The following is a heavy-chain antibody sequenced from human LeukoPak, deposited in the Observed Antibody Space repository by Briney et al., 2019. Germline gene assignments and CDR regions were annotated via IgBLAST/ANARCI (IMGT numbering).Heavy chain of an antibody. CDR2: ISNNGGYT. V-gene: IGHV3-23*01. J-gene: IGHJ4*02. Sequence: GGSLRLSCAASGFTFSSSAMSWVRQAPGKGLEWVSAISNNGGYTYCADSVQGRFTISRDNSKSTLCLQMNSLRAEDTAVYYCAKGGLYYYDSSGYFDYWGQGTLVTVSS. D-gene: IGHD3-22*01. CDR3: AKGGLYYYDSSGYFDY. CDR1: GFTFSSSA.